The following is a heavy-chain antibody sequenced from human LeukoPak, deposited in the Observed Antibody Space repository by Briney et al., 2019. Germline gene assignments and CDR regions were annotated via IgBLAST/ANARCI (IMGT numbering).Heavy chain of an antibody. CDR1: GYTFTGYY. Sequence: ASVKVSCKASGYTFTGYYMHWVRQAPGQGLEWMGWINPNSGGTNYAQKFQGRVTMTRDTSISTAYMELSRLRSEDTAVYYCASPGVIAAAGDQSNYWGQGTLVTVSS. CDR3: ASPGVIAAAGDQSNY. J-gene: IGHJ4*02. D-gene: IGHD6-13*01. CDR2: INPNSGGT. V-gene: IGHV1-2*02.